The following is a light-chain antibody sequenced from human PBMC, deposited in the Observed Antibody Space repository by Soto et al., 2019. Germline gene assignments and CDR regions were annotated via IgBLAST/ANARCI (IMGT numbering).Light chain of an antibody. CDR3: QQYGSLSWT. CDR1: QSVSSSY. Sequence: PGERATLSCRASQSVSSSYLAWYQQKPGQAPRLFIHGASSRATGVPERFSGSGSGTDFTLTISRLEPEDFAVYYCQQYGSLSWTFGQGTKVDIK. CDR2: GAS. J-gene: IGKJ1*01. V-gene: IGKV3-20*01.